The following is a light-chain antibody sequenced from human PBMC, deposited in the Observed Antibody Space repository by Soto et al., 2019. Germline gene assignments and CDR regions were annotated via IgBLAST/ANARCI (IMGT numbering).Light chain of an antibody. CDR2: EGS. CDR1: RSDVGSYNL. J-gene: IGLJ2*01. V-gene: IGLV2-23*01. CDR3: CSYAGSKVV. Sequence: QSALTQPASVSGSPGQSITISCTGTRSDVGSYNLVSWYQQHPGKAPKLMIYEGSKRPSGVSNRFSGSKSGNTASLTISGLQAEDEADYYCCSYAGSKVVFGGGTKLTVL.